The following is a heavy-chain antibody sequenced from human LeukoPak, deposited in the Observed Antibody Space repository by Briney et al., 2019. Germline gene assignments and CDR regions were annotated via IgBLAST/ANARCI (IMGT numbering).Heavy chain of an antibody. CDR3: AKDRRSGHGDYGRDSH. J-gene: IGHJ4*02. Sequence: GGSLRLSCAASGFTFSSYAMSWVRQAPGKGLEWVSAISGSGGSTYYADSVKGRFTISRDNSKNTLYLQMNSLRAEDTAVYYCAKDRRSGHGDYGRDSHWGQGTLVTVSS. V-gene: IGHV3-23*01. CDR1: GFTFSSYA. CDR2: ISGSGGST. D-gene: IGHD4-17*01.